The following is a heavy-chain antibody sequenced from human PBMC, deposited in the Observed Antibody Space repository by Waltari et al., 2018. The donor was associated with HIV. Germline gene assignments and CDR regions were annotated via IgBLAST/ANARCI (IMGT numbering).Heavy chain of an antibody. J-gene: IGHJ4*02. CDR2: INSDGSST. V-gene: IGHV3-74*01. CDR3: ATSRTFDY. CDR1: GLTFSSYW. Sequence: EVQLLESGGGVVQPGGSLRVSGAASGLTFSSYWLHWVRQVPGKGLIWVSRINSDGSSTSYADSVKGRFTISRDNAKNTLYLQMNSLRAEDTAVYYCATSRTFDYWGQGTLVTVSS.